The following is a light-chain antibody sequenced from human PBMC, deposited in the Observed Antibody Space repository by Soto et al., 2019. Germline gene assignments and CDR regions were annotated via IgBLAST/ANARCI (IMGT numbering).Light chain of an antibody. V-gene: IGLV2-14*01. J-gene: IGLJ1*01. Sequence: QSVLTQPASVSGSPGQSITISCTGTSSDVGRYDYVSWYQHHPGKAPKLIIYVVSDRPSGVSNRFSGSKSGNTASLTISGLQAEDEADYFFSSFTDSRVYVYGSGTKVTVL. CDR1: SSDVGRYDY. CDR3: SSFTDSRVYV. CDR2: VVS.